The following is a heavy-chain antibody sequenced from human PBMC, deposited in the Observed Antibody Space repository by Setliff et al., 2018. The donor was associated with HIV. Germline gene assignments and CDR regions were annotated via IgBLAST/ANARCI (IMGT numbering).Heavy chain of an antibody. CDR2: IWYDGSNK. Sequence: GGSLRLSCTASGFTFSFFGMHWVRQAPGKGLEWVAAIWYDGSNKYYADSVKGRFTISRDNPKNTLYLEMNSLRAEDTAVYYCAKDLKTKYCVGGACYPLDSWGQGILVTVSS. CDR3: AKDLKTKYCVGGACYPLDS. J-gene: IGHJ4*02. CDR1: GFTFSFFG. V-gene: IGHV3-33*06. D-gene: IGHD2-8*02.